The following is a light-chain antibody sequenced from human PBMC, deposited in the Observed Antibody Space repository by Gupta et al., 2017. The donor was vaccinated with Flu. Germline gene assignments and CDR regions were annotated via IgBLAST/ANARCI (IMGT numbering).Light chain of an antibody. CDR1: QSVSSSY. CDR2: GAS. CDR3: QQYGSSPQNT. V-gene: IGKV3-20*01. Sequence: RATLSCRASQSVSSSYLAWYQQKPGQAPRLLIYGASSRATGIPDRVSGSGSGTDFTLTISRLEPEDFAVYYCQQYGSSPQNTFGQGTRLEIK. J-gene: IGKJ5*01.